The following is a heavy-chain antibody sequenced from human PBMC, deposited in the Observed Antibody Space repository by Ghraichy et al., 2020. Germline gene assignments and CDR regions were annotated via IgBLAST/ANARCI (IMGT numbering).Heavy chain of an antibody. CDR3: VGEVYIGGWNY. CDR2: LYYSGST. J-gene: IGHJ4*02. D-gene: IGHD6-19*01. Sequence: SETLSLTCTVSDCSISSCSYYWGWIRQPPGEGLEWIGYLYYSGSTFYNPALKSRVTISVDTSKNQFSLRLSSVTAADTDVYYCVGEVYIGGWNYWGQGTLFTVSS. V-gene: IGHV4-39*02. CDR1: DCSISSCSYY.